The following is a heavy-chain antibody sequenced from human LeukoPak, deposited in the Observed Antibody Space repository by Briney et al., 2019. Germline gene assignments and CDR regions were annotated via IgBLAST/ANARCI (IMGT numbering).Heavy chain of an antibody. CDR3: ARGPPYFTFYYGSGSPTLDY. V-gene: IGHV4-31*03. Sequence: RPSQTLSLTCTVSGGSISSGGYYWSWIRQHPGKGLKWIGYIYYSGSTYYNPSLKSRVTISVDTSKNQFSLKLSSVTAADTAVYYCARGPPYFTFYYGSGSPTLDYWGQGTLVTVSS. CDR2: IYYSGST. CDR1: GGSISSGGYY. D-gene: IGHD3-10*01. J-gene: IGHJ4*02.